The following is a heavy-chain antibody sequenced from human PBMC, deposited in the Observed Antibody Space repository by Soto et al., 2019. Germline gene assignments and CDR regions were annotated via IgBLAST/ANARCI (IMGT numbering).Heavy chain of an antibody. CDR2: IGGRGGST. D-gene: IGHD3-3*01. V-gene: IGHV3-23*01. CDR3: VKVGSPYDFWSPMGGPFES. Sequence: GGSLRLSCAASGFTFSNYGMIWVRQAPGKGLEWVSAIGGRGGSTYYADSVKGRFTVSRDNSKNTLYLQMTSLRGDDTATYYCVKVGSPYDFWSPMGGPFESWGQGTLVTVSS. J-gene: IGHJ4*02. CDR1: GFTFSNYG.